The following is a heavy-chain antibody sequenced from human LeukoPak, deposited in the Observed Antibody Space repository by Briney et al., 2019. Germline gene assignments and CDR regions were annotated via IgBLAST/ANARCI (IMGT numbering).Heavy chain of an antibody. CDR1: GFSFNTYA. D-gene: IGHD2-15*01. CDR3: AQQVGYCSSGSCYFTY. J-gene: IGHJ1*01. V-gene: IGHV3-23*01. CDR2: ISNTGGST. Sequence: GGSLRLSCAASGFSFNTYAMSWVRQAPGKGLDWVSAISNTGGSTYYADSVKGRFTISRDKSKNTLSLQMNSLRAEDTAVYYCAQQVGYCSSGSCYFTYWGQGTLVTVSS.